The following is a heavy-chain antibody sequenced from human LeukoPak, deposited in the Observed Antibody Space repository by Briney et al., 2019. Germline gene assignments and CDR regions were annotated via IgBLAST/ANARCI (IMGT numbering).Heavy chain of an antibody. V-gene: IGHV1-69*13. CDR3: ARDSGGALRFLEWLPFDY. Sequence: SVKVSCKASGGTFSSYAISWVRQAPGQGLEWMGGIIPIFGTANYAQKFQGRVTITADESTSTAYMELSSLRSEDTAVYYCARDSGGALRFLEWLPFDYWGQGTLVTVSS. D-gene: IGHD3-3*01. J-gene: IGHJ4*02. CDR1: GGTFSSYA. CDR2: IIPIFGTA.